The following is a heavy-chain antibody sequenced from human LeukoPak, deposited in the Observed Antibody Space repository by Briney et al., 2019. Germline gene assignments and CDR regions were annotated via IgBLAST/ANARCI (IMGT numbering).Heavy chain of an antibody. D-gene: IGHD2-15*01. CDR3: ARDRGGYCSGGSCYSSFSDY. J-gene: IGHJ4*02. Sequence: ASVKVSCKASGYTFTSYAMHWVRQAPGQRLEWMGWINAGNGNTKYSQKFQGRVTITGDTSASTAYMELNSLRSEDTAVYYCARDRGGYCSGGSCYSSFSDYWGQGTLVTVSS. CDR2: INAGNGNT. CDR1: GYTFTSYA. V-gene: IGHV1-3*01.